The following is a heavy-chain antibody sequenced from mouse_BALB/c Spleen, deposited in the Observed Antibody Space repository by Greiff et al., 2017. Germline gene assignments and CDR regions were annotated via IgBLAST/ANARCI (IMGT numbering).Heavy chain of an antibody. D-gene: IGHD1-1*01. Sequence: EVQLVESGPGLVKPSQSLSLTCTVTGYSITSDYAWNWIRQFPGNKLEWMGYISYSGSTSYNPSLKSRISITRDTSKNQFFLQLNSVTTEDTATYYCARSHYYGSSYDYWGQGTTLTVSS. CDR3: ARSHYYGSSYDY. CDR2: ISYSGST. V-gene: IGHV3-2*02. J-gene: IGHJ2*01. CDR1: GYSITSDYA.